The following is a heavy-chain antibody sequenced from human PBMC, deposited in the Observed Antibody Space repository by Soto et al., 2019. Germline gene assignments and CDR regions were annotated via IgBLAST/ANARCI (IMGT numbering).Heavy chain of an antibody. CDR1: GYTSSDFG. CDR2: VSGNNGAS. V-gene: IGHV1-18*04. CDR3: VRDQKYFRVNGNWFDS. Sequence: ASVKVSGKASGYTSSDFGISWVLQSPLQGREWMGWVSGNNGASNPAPKVQGRITMTLDTSTGVSYMALRSLRSDDTAIYYCVRDQKYFRVNGNWFDSWGQGTLVTVSS. D-gene: IGHD2-2*01. J-gene: IGHJ5*01.